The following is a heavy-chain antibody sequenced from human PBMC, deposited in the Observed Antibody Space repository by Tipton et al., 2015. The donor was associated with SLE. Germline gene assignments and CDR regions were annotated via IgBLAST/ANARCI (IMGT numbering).Heavy chain of an antibody. Sequence: TLSLTCAVYDGWYDGSFSSFYWSWIRQSPGKGLEWIGEIDHSGRSNYNPSLKGRVTMSVDTSKNQFSLKLSSVTAADTAVYYCAKRATVGAFDIWGQGTMVTVSS. J-gene: IGHJ3*02. CDR3: AKRATVGAFDI. CDR2: IDHSGRS. D-gene: IGHD4-23*01. CDR1: DGWYDGSFSSFY. V-gene: IGHV4-34*01.